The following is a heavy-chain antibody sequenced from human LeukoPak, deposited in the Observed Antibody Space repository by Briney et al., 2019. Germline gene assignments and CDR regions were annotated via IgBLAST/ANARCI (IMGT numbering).Heavy chain of an antibody. J-gene: IGHJ3*02. D-gene: IGHD3-10*01. CDR3: AKSNGYGLVDI. CDR2: LSHSGSS. V-gene: IGHV4-38-2*02. Sequence: SETLSLTCTVSGYSISSGYYWDWIRQPPGKGLEWIGTLSHSGSSYYSPSLRSRVTISLDTSRNQFSLKLNSVTAADTAVYYCAKSNGYGLVDIWGQGTMVTVSS. CDR1: GYSISSGYY.